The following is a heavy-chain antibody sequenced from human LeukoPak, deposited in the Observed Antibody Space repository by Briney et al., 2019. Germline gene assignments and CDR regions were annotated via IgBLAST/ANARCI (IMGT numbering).Heavy chain of an antibody. CDR1: GYTFTSYA. Sequence: ASVKVSCKASGYTFTSYAMNWVRQAPGQGLEWMGWINTNTGNPTYAQGFTGRFVFSLDTSVSTVYLQISSLKAEDTAVYYCAREYSSPRSDAFYFDYWGQGTLVTVSS. V-gene: IGHV7-4-1*02. J-gene: IGHJ4*02. D-gene: IGHD1-26*01. CDR2: INTNTGNP. CDR3: AREYSSPRSDAFYFDY.